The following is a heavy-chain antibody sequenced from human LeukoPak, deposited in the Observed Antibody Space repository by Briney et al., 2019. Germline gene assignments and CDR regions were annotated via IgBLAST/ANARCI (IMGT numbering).Heavy chain of an antibody. D-gene: IGHD6-19*01. J-gene: IGHJ4*02. V-gene: IGHV4-59*08. Sequence: SEALSLTCTVSGGSMSSYSWSWIRQPPGEGLEWIGFIYYSGSTNYNPSLKSRVTISVDTSKNQFSLKVNSVTAADTAVYYCARHRTGGWDLDYWGQGTLVTVSS. CDR2: IYYSGST. CDR1: GGSMSSYS. CDR3: ARHRTGGWDLDY.